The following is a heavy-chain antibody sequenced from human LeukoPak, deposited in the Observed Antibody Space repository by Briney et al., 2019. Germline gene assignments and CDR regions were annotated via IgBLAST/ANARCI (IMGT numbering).Heavy chain of an antibody. CDR1: GYTFTSYG. CDR2: ISAYNGNT. D-gene: IGHD4-17*01. Sequence: ASVKVSCKASGYTFTSYGISWVRQAPGQGLEWMGQISAYNGNTNYAQKLQGRVTMTTDTSTSAAYMELWSLRYDDTAVYYCARGDYGDYVKLYFDYWGQGTLVTVSS. CDR3: ARGDYGDYVKLYFDY. V-gene: IGHV1-18*01. J-gene: IGHJ4*02.